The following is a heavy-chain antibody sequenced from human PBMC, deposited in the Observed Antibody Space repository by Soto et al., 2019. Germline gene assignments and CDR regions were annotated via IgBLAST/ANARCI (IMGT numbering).Heavy chain of an antibody. V-gene: IGHV3-13*01. CDR3: ARDDGDYAFDY. D-gene: IGHD4-17*01. J-gene: IGHJ4*02. CDR1: GFTFSSYD. CDR2: IGTAGDT. Sequence: LSLSCAASGFTFSSYDMHWVRQATGKGLEWVSAIGTAGDTYYPGSVKGRFTISRENAKNSLYLQMNSLRAGDTAVYYCARDDGDYAFDYWGQGTLVTVSS.